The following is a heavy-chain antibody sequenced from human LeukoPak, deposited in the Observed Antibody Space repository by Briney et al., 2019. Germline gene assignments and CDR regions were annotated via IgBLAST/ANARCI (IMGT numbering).Heavy chain of an antibody. J-gene: IGHJ4*02. Sequence: SETLSLTCAVYGGPFSGYYWSWIRQSPGKGLEWIGEINHSGSTNYNPSLKSRVTISVDTSKNQLSLKLSSVTAADTAVYYCARGQASYDFWSGYLFDYWGQGTLVTVSS. V-gene: IGHV4-34*01. CDR2: INHSGST. CDR3: ARGQASYDFWSGYLFDY. CDR1: GGPFSGYY. D-gene: IGHD3-3*01.